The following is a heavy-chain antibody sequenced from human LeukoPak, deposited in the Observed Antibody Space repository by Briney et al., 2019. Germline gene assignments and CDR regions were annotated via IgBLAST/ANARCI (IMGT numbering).Heavy chain of an antibody. D-gene: IGHD3-9*01. CDR3: ARGDELRYFDWLFLDAFDI. J-gene: IGHJ3*02. CDR1: GGSISSSSYY. V-gene: IGHV4-39*07. Sequence: SETLSLTCTVSGGSISSSSYYWGWIRQPPGKGLEWIGSIYYSGSTYYNPSLKSRVTISVDTSKNQFSLKLSSVTAADTAVYYCARGDELRYFDWLFLDAFDIWGQGTMVTVSS. CDR2: IYYSGST.